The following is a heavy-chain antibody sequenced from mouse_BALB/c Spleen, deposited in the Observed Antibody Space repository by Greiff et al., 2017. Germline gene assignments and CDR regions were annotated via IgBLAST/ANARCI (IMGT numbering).Heavy chain of an antibody. V-gene: IGHV5-12-2*01. CDR3: ARLEKGGAMDY. CDR2: ISNGGGST. CDR1: GFTFSSYT. Sequence: DVMLVESGGGLVQPGGSLKLSCAASGFTFSSYTMSWVRQTPEKRLEWVAYISNGGGSTYYPDTVKGRFTISRDNAKNTLYLQMSSLKSEDTAMYYCARLEKGGAMDYWGQGTSVTVSS. J-gene: IGHJ4*01.